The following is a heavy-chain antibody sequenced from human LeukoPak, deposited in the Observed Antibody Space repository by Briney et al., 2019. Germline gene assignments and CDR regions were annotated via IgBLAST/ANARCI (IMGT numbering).Heavy chain of an antibody. Sequence: TSETLSLTCTVSGGSISTYYWSWIRQPAGKGLEWIGRIYTGGSNNYNPSLKSRLTMSIEPSKNQFSLKLSSVTAADTAVYYCARHRGYSYGFDDFNIWGQGTMVIVSS. CDR1: GGSISTYY. V-gene: IGHV4-4*07. D-gene: IGHD5-18*01. CDR2: IYTGGSN. J-gene: IGHJ3*02. CDR3: ARHRGYSYGFDDFNI.